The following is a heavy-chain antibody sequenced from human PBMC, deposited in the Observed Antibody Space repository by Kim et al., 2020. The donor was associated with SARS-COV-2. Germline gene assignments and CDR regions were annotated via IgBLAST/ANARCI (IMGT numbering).Heavy chain of an antibody. Sequence: SETLSLTCTVSGGSISSYYWSWIRQPPGKGLEWIGYIYYSGSTNYNPSLKSRVTISVDTSKNQFSLKLSSVTAADTAVYYCARLLIHPTDAFDIWGQGTMVTVSS. J-gene: IGHJ3*02. V-gene: IGHV4-59*01. CDR2: IYYSGST. CDR1: GGSISSYY. CDR3: ARLLIHPTDAFDI.